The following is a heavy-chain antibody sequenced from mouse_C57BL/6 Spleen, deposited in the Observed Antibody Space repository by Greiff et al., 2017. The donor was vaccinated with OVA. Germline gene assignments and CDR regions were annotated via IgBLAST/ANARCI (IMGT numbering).Heavy chain of an antibody. CDR2: IYPGDGDT. CDR3: ARSGKGYGNYAYYYAMDY. D-gene: IGHD2-1*01. J-gene: IGHJ4*01. Sequence: LVESGPELVKPGASVKISCKASGYAFSSSWMNWVKQRPGKGLEWIGRIYPGDGDTNYNGKFKGKATLTADKSSSTAYMQLSSLTSEDSAVYFCARSGKGYGNYAYYYAMDYWGQGTSVTVSS. V-gene: IGHV1-82*01. CDR1: GYAFSSSW.